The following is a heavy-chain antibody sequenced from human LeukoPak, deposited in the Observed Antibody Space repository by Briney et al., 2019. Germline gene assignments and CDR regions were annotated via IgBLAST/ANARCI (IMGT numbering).Heavy chain of an antibody. CDR1: GGSISSSSYY. D-gene: IGHD5-18*01. CDR3: ARSPYRLFYFDY. V-gene: IGHV4-30-4*08. CDR2: IYYGGST. Sequence: KPSETLSLTCTVSGGSISSSSYYWGWIRQPPGKGLEWIGYIYYGGSTYYNPSLKSRLTISVDTSKNQFSLKLSSVTAADTAVYYCARSPYRLFYFDYWGQGTLVTVSS. J-gene: IGHJ4*02.